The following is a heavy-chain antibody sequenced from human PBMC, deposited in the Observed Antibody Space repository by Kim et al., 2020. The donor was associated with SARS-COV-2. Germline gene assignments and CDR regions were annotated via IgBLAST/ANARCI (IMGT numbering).Heavy chain of an antibody. Sequence: SETLSLTCTVSGGSISSYYWSWIRQPAGKGLEWIGRIYTSGSTNYNPSLKSRVTMSVDTSKNQFSLKLSSVTAADTAVYYCAGSTNIVVVVAATLGMDVWGQGTTVTVSS. J-gene: IGHJ6*02. CDR1: GGSISSYY. D-gene: IGHD2-15*01. CDR3: AGSTNIVVVVAATLGMDV. V-gene: IGHV4-4*07. CDR2: IYTSGST.